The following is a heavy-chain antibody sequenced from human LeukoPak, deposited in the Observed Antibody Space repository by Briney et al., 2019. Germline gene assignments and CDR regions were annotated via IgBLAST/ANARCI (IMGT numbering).Heavy chain of an antibody. Sequence: SVKVSCKASGGTFSSYTISWVRQAPGQGLEWMGRIIPILGIANYAQKFQGRVTITADKSTSTAYMELSSLRSEDTAVYYCAREGDFSSSPFDYWGRGTLVTVSS. CDR1: GGTFSSYT. CDR3: AREGDFSSSPFDY. D-gene: IGHD2-21*02. V-gene: IGHV1-69*04. CDR2: IIPILGIA. J-gene: IGHJ4*02.